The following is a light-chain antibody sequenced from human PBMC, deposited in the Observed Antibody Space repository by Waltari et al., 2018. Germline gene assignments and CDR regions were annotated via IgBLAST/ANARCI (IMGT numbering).Light chain of an antibody. J-gene: IGKJ1*01. CDR2: GAS. Sequence: EVVMTQSPATLSVSPGERATLSCRASQSVNSNLAWYQQKPGQAPRLLIYGASIRATDIPTRFSGSGSGTDFTLTISILQSEDFAVYYCQQYNNWPSTWTFGQGTKVEIK. V-gene: IGKV3D-15*03. CDR1: QSVNSN. CDR3: QQYNNWPSTWT.